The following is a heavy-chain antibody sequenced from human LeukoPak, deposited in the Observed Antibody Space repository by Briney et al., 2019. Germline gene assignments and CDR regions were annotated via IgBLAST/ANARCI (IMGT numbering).Heavy chain of an antibody. CDR1: GVTFSSYW. CDR3: AKVRPGYYYMDV. V-gene: IGHV3-74*01. CDR2: INIDGSGT. D-gene: IGHD4-17*01. J-gene: IGHJ6*03. Sequence: PGGSLRLSCAASGVTFSSYWMHWVRHAPGKGQLWVSRINIDGSGTSYADSVKGRFTISRDNAKNTLYLQMNGLRVEDTAVYYCAKVRPGYYYMDVWGKGTTVTVSS.